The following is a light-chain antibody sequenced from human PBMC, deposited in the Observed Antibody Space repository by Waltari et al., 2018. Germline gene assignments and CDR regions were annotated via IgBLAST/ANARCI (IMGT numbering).Light chain of an antibody. V-gene: IGLV1-40*01. CDR3: QSYDSSLSGSV. Sequence: QSLLTKPPSASGAPGQRVTISCTGSSSNIGAGCAEHWYQQLPGTAPKRLIYYKNNRPSGVPDRFSGSKSGTSASLASTGLQAEDEADYYCQSYDSSLSGSVFGGGTKLTVL. CDR2: YKN. J-gene: IGLJ2*01. CDR1: SSNIGAGCA.